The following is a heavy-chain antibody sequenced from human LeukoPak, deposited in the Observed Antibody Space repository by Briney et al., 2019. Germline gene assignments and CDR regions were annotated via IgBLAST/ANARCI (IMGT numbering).Heavy chain of an antibody. D-gene: IGHD6-19*01. CDR3: ARQGSRSSGWYVVDYYYMDV. J-gene: IGHJ6*03. V-gene: IGHV1-2*02. CDR2: INPNSGGT. CDR1: GYTFTCYY. Sequence: ASVKVSCKASGYTFTCYYMHWVRQAPGQGREWMGWINPNSGGTNYAQKFQGRVTMTRDTSISIAYMELSRLRSDDTAVYYCARQGSRSSGWYVVDYYYMDVWGKGTTVTISS.